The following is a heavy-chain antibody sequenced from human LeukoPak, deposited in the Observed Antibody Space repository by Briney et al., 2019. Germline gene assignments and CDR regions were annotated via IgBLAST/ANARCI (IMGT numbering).Heavy chain of an antibody. CDR3: ARGSSSSGLDY. V-gene: IGHV3-7*01. CDR1: GFTFSSYW. Sequence: PGGSLRLSCAASGFTFSSYWMSWVRQAPGKGLEWVANIKQDGSEKYYVDSVKGRLTISRDNAKNSLYLEMNSLRAEDTAVYYCARGSSSSGLDYWGQGTLVTVSS. CDR2: IKQDGSEK. D-gene: IGHD6-6*01. J-gene: IGHJ4*02.